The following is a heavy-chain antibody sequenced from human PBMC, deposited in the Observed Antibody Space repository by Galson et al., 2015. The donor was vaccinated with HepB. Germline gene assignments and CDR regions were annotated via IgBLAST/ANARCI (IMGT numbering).Heavy chain of an antibody. J-gene: IGHJ3*02. CDR1: GFTFDDYA. Sequence: SLRLSCAASGFTFDDYAMHWVRQAPGKGLEWVSGISRNSGTIGYADSVKGRFTISRDNAKNSLYLQMNSLRAEDTALYYCTRAFDICGHGTMVIVSS. CDR2: ISRNSGTI. V-gene: IGHV3-9*01. CDR3: TRAFDI.